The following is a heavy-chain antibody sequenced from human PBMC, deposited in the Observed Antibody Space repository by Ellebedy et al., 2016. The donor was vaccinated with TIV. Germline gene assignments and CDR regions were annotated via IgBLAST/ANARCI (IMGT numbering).Heavy chain of an antibody. CDR2: IYYSWST. CDR3: ARSRSGYYSGYFDY. V-gene: IGHV4-30-4*01. D-gene: IGHD3-22*01. CDR1: GGSISSGDYY. Sequence: MPSETLSLTCTVSGGSISSGDYYWSWIRQPPGKGLEWIGYIYYSWSTYYNPSLKSRVTISVDTSKNQFSLKLSSVTAADTAVYYCARSRSGYYSGYFDYWGQGTLVTVSS. J-gene: IGHJ4*02.